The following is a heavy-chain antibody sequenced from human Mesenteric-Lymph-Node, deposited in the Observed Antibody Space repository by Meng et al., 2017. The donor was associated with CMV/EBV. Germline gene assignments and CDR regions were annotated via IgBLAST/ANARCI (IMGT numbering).Heavy chain of an antibody. CDR3: ARPHYYGSGSSPRFDP. Sequence: QLQLQESGPGLVKPSETLSLTCTVPGGSISSSSYYWGWIRQPPGKGLEWIGSIYYSGSTYYNPSLKSRVTISVDTSKNQFSLKLSSVTAADTAVYYCARPHYYGSGSSPRFDPWGQGTLVTVSS. D-gene: IGHD3-10*01. CDR2: IYYSGST. J-gene: IGHJ5*02. CDR1: GGSISSSSYY. V-gene: IGHV4-39*01.